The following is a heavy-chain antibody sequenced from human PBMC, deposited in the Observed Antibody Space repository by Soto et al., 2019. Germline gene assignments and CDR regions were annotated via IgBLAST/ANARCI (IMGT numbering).Heavy chain of an antibody. V-gene: IGHV4-4*02. D-gene: IGHD2-2*01. Sequence: QVQLQGSGPGLVKPSGTLSLTCTVSGGSISTNTWWNWVRQSPEKGLEWIGEAHPSGDTNYHPSRKSRATIASXXXDXXFSLRLTAVTAADTAVYFCARVRAGCSTSSCYLEDWGQGTLVTVSS. J-gene: IGHJ4*02. CDR3: ARVRAGCSTSSCYLED. CDR1: GGSISTNTW. CDR2: AHPSGDT.